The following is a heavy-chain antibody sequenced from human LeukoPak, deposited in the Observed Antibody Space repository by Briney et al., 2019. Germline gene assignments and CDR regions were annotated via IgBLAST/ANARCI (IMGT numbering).Heavy chain of an antibody. CDR1: GFTFSSYG. CDR3: AKDPGSNGWYWYQTH. CDR2: IWYDGSNK. V-gene: IGHV3-33*06. D-gene: IGHD6-19*01. Sequence: QPGRSLRLSCAASGFTFSSYGMHWVRQAPGKGLEWVAVIWYDGSNKYYADSVKGRFTISRDNSKNTLYLQMNSLRAEDTAVYYCAKDPGSNGWYWYQTHWGQGTLVTVSS. J-gene: IGHJ4*02.